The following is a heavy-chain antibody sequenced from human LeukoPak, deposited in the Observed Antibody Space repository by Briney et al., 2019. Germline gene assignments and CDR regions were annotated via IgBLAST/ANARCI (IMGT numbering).Heavy chain of an antibody. Sequence: PSETLSLTCTVSGGSVSSGSYYWSWIRQPPGKGLEWIGYIYYSGSTNYNPSLKSRVTISVDTSKNQFSLKLSSVTAADTAVYYCAREVTGYYGSGPTDYWGQGTLVTVSS. J-gene: IGHJ4*02. V-gene: IGHV4-61*01. CDR2: IYYSGST. CDR3: AREVTGYYGSGPTDY. CDR1: GGSVSSGSYY. D-gene: IGHD3-10*01.